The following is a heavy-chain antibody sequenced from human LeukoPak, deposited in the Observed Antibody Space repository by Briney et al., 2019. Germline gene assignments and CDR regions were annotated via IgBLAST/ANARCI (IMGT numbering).Heavy chain of an antibody. CDR3: AKDLGYLGGDCSLDY. V-gene: IGHV3-30*18. CDR1: GFTLSSYC. CDR2: ISYDGSNK. Sequence: GSLRLPCAASGFTLSSYCMHRGRQAPGKGLEWVAVISYDGSNKYYADSVKGRFTISRDNSKNTLYLQMNSLRAEDTAVYYCAKDLGYLGGDCSLDYWGQGTLVTVSS. J-gene: IGHJ4*02. D-gene: IGHD2-21*02.